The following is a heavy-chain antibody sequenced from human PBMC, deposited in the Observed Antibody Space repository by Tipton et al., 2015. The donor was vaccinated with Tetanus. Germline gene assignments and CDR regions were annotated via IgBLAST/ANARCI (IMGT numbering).Heavy chain of an antibody. J-gene: IGHJ5*02. D-gene: IGHD2-8*01. Sequence: TLSLTCTVSGDSVSGYYWTWIRQHPERGLEWIGYIYYTGNTYYNPSLKSRVTISVDTSKNQFSLKLTSLTAADTAVYYCARRLIQNWFAPWGQGPLVTVSS. CDR2: IYYTGNT. V-gene: IGHV4-31*03. CDR1: GDSVSGYY. CDR3: ARRLIQNWFAP.